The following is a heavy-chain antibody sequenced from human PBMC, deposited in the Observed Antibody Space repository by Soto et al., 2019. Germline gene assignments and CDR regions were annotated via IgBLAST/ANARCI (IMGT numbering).Heavy chain of an antibody. V-gene: IGHV4-59*01. Sequence: QVQLQESGPGLVKPSETLSLTCAVSGDSISSYYCMWIRQPPGKGLESIGYLYYARSASYNPSLKGRVTLSVDTSTKQCSLTLSSMTAADTAVYYCALRSMAVVPEYWGQGTLVSVSS. D-gene: IGHD3-22*01. CDR1: GDSISSYY. CDR2: LYYARSA. CDR3: ALRSMAVVPEY. J-gene: IGHJ4*02.